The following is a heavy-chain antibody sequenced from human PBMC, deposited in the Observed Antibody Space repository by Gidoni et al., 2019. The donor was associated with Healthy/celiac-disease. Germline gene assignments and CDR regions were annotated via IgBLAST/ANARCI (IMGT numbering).Heavy chain of an antibody. CDR1: GFTFSSYW. J-gene: IGHJ3*02. Sequence: EVQLVESGGGLVQPGGSLRLSCAASGFTFSSYWMSWVRQAPGKGLEWVANIKQDGSEKYYVDSVKGRFTISRDNAKNSLYLQMNSLRAEDTAVYYCASSGWYGAGAFDIWGQGTMVTVSS. CDR2: IKQDGSEK. CDR3: ASSGWYGAGAFDI. D-gene: IGHD6-19*01. V-gene: IGHV3-7*03.